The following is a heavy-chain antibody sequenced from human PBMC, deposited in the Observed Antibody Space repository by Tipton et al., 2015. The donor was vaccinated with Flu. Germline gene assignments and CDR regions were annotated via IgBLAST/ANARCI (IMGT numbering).Heavy chain of an antibody. Sequence: LRLSCTVSGGSFTSHSLHWSWIRQPPGKGPEWIGYIYYRGSTNYNPSLKSRVTISVDTSKNQFSLKLSSVTAADTAVYYCAREPRAVAVMDSWGQGTLVTVSS. J-gene: IGHJ4*02. CDR3: AREPRAVAVMDS. CDR1: GGSFTSHSLH. V-gene: IGHV4-61*01. CDR2: IYYRGST. D-gene: IGHD6-19*01.